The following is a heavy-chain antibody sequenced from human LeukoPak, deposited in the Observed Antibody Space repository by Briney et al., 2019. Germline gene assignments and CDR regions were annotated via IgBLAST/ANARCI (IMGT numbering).Heavy chain of an antibody. D-gene: IGHD1-26*01. J-gene: IGHJ4*02. CDR3: ARDPSGATTFDY. Sequence: PGGSLRLSCAASGFTVSSNYMSWVRQAPGKGLEWIGEINHSGSTNYNPSLKSRVTISVDTSKNQFSLKLSSVTAADTAVYYCARDPSGATTFDYWGQGTLVTVSS. CDR1: GFTVSSNY. V-gene: IGHV4-34*01. CDR2: INHSGST.